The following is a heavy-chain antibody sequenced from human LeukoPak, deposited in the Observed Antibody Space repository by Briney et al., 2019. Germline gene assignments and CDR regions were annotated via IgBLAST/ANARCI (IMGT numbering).Heavy chain of an antibody. D-gene: IGHD4-17*01. CDR1: GGSFSGYY. V-gene: IGHV4-34*09. CDR2: INHSGST. J-gene: IGHJ4*02. Sequence: SETLSLTCAVYGGSFSGYYWTWIRQPPGKGLEWIGEINHSGSTNHNPSLKSRVTISVDTSKNQFSLKLSSVTAADTAVYYCARVHGAQYFDYWGQGTLVTVSS. CDR3: ARVHGAQYFDY.